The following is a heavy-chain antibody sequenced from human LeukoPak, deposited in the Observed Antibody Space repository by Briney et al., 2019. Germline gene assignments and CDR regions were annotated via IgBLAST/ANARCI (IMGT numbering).Heavy chain of an antibody. CDR2: MNPNSGNT. CDR1: GYTFTSYD. J-gene: IGHJ5*02. Sequence: ASVKVSCKASGYTFTSYDINWVRPATGQGLEWMGWMNPNSGNTGYAQKFQGRVSMTWNTSISTAYMELSSLKSEDTAVYYCAKIGAAARRTPNPRWFDPWGQGTLVTVSS. D-gene: IGHD6-6*01. V-gene: IGHV1-8*01. CDR3: AKIGAAARRTPNPRWFDP.